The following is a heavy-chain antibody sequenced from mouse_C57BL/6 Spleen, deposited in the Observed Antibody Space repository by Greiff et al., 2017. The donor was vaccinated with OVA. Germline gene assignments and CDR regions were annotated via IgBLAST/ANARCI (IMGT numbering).Heavy chain of an antibody. CDR1: GYSFTGYY. D-gene: IGHD1-1*01. Sequence: SGPELVKPGASVKISCKASGYSFTGYYMNWVKQSPEKSLEWIGEINPSPGGNTYNQKFKAKATLTVDKSSSTAYMPLKSLTSEDSAVYYCARGRTDYWGQGTTLTVSS. CDR3: ARGRTDY. CDR2: INPSPGGN. V-gene: IGHV1-42*01. J-gene: IGHJ2*01.